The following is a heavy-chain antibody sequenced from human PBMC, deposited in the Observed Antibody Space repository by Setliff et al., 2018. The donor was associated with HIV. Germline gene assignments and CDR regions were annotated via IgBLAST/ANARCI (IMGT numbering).Heavy chain of an antibody. Sequence: PSETLSLTCTVSGGSISSSSYYWGWIRQPPGKGLEWIGSINYSGNTYHNPSLKTRVTISVDTSKNQISLRLNSLTAADTAVYYCARGTTLNVVPDAFDIWGQGTMVTVSS. CDR3: ARGTTLNVVPDAFDI. J-gene: IGHJ3*02. D-gene: IGHD4-17*01. V-gene: IGHV4-39*07. CDR1: GGSISSSSYY. CDR2: INYSGNT.